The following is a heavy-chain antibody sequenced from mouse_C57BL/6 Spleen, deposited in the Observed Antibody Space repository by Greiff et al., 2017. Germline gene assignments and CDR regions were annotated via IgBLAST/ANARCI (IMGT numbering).Heavy chain of an antibody. CDR2: INPGSGGT. V-gene: IGHV1-54*01. D-gene: IGHD2-4*01. CDR1: GYAFTNYL. J-gene: IGHJ4*01. Sequence: QVQLKESGAELVRPGTSVKVSCKASGYAFTNYLIAWVKQRPGQGLEWIGVINPGSGGTNYNEKFKGKATLTADKSSSTAYMQLSSLTSEDSAVYLCARVGLRREGYAMDYWGQGTSVTVAS. CDR3: ARVGLRREGYAMDY.